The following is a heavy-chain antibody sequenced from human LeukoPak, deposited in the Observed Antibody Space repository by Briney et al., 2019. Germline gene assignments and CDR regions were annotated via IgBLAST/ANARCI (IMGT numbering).Heavy chain of an antibody. V-gene: IGHV3-11*03. D-gene: IGHD6-19*01. Sequence: GGSLRLSCAVSGFIFSDYYMSWIRQDPGKGLEWVSYISSSSSYTNNADSVKGRFTISRDNVKNSLYLQMNSLRAEDTAVYYCATTARNSAWFKVIDYWGRGTLVTVSS. CDR3: ATTARNSAWFKVIDY. CDR1: GFIFSDYY. CDR2: ISSSSSYT. J-gene: IGHJ4*02.